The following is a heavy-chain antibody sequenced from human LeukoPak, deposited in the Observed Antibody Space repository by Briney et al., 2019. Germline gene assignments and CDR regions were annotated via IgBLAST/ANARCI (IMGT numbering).Heavy chain of an antibody. D-gene: IGHD5-12*01. CDR1: GYSFTNSW. CDR2: IYPGDSDT. CDR3: ARPLSSGYDSLDY. Sequence: GESLKISCQGSGYSFTNSWIGWVRQMPGKGLEWMGIIYPGDSDTRYSPSFQGQVTISADKSISTAYLQWSSLKASDTAMYYCARPLSSGYDSLDYWGQGTLVTVSS. V-gene: IGHV5-51*01. J-gene: IGHJ4*02.